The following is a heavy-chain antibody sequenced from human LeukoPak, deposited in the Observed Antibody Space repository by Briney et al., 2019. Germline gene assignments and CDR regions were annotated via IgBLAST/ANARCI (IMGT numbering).Heavy chain of an antibody. Sequence: GGSLRLSCAAAGFTFSSYAMSWVRQAPGKGLEWVSSISGSGGSTYYADSVKGRFTISRDNSKNTLYLQMNSLRAEDTAVYYCGRGGGPAHFDYWGQGTLVTVSS. V-gene: IGHV3-23*01. J-gene: IGHJ4*02. CDR3: GRGGGPAHFDY. CDR1: GFTFSSYA. D-gene: IGHD2-2*01. CDR2: ISGSGGST.